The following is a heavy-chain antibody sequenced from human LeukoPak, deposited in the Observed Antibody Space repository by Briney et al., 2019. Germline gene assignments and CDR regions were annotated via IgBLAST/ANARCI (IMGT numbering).Heavy chain of an antibody. J-gene: IGHJ4*02. CDR3: ARGQRYCSSTSCYGGWFDY. CDR2: INPNSGGT. D-gene: IGHD2-2*01. CDR1: GYTVTGYY. V-gene: IGHV1-2*02. Sequence: ASVKVSCKASGYTVTGYYMHWVRQAPGQGLEWMGWINPNSGGTNYAQKFQGRVTMTRDTSISTAYMELSRLRSDDTAVYYCARGQRYCSSTSCYGGWFDYWGQGTLVTVSS.